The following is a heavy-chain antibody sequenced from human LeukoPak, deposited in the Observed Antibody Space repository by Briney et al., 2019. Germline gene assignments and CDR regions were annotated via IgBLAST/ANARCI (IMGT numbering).Heavy chain of an antibody. Sequence: ASVKVSCKASGYTFTSYCISWVRQAPGQGLEWMGWISAYNGNTNYAQKLQGRVTMTTDTSTSTAYMELRSLRSDDTAVYYCARDENLLEQAYYGMDVWGQGTTVTVSS. CDR1: GYTFTSYC. D-gene: IGHD3-3*01. CDR2: ISAYNGNT. CDR3: ARDENLLEQAYYGMDV. V-gene: IGHV1-18*01. J-gene: IGHJ6*02.